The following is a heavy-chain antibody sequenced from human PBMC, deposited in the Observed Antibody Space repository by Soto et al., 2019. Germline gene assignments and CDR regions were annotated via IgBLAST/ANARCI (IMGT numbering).Heavy chain of an antibody. Sequence: QVQLQESGPGLVKPSETLSLTCTGSGGSISDYYWSWIRQPPGKGLAWIGYIYYTGTTNYNPSLKSPVTLSVDRSRNQFSLSLSSVTAADTAVYYCAILGDYYQALHSWGQESLITVSS. D-gene: IGHD3-22*01. V-gene: IGHV4-59*08. CDR3: AILGDYYQALHS. CDR1: GGSISDYY. J-gene: IGHJ4*02. CDR2: IYYTGTT.